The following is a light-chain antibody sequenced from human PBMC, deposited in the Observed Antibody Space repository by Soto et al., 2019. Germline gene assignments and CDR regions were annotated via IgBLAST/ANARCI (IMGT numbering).Light chain of an antibody. J-gene: IGKJ4*01. CDR2: LGS. CDR1: QSLLHSNGYNY. Sequence: DIVMTQSPLSLPVTPGEPASISCRSSQSLLHSNGYNYLDWYLQKPGQSPQLLIYLGSNRAPGVPDRFSGSGSGTDFTLKISRVEAEDVGVYYCMQGPQTPLTFGGGTKVGIK. V-gene: IGKV2-28*01. CDR3: MQGPQTPLT.